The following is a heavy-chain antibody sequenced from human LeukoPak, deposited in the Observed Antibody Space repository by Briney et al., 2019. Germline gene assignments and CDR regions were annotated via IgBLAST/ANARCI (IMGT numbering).Heavy chain of an antibody. D-gene: IGHD3-22*01. CDR1: GGSISSYY. J-gene: IGHJ4*02. V-gene: IGHV4-4*07. CDR2: ISTSGST. Sequence: PSEALSLTCTVSGGSISSYYWSWIRQPAGKGLESIGHISTSGSTNYNPSLKSRVTMSVDTSKNQFSLKLSSVTAADTAVYYCARVRYSDSSVLTRKRSYYFDYWGQGTLVTVSS. CDR3: ARVRYSDSSVLTRKRSYYFDY.